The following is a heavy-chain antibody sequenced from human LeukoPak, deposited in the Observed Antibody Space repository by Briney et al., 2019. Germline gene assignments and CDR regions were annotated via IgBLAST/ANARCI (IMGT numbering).Heavy chain of an antibody. CDR2: ISPNSGGT. D-gene: IGHD7-27*01. V-gene: IGHV1-2*02. Sequence: ASVKISCKTSGYTFTAYYIHWVRHAPGQGLEWMGWISPNSGGTDYAQKFPGRVTMTRDTSISTAYVELSSLTSDDTAVYYCAIQPWGSGNNWYFDLWGRGTLVTVSS. J-gene: IGHJ2*01. CDR1: GYTFTAYY. CDR3: AIQPWGSGNNWYFDL.